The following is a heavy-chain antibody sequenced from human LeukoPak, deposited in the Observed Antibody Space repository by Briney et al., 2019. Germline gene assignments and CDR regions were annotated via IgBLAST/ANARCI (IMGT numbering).Heavy chain of an antibody. D-gene: IGHD2-15*01. V-gene: IGHV3-48*02. J-gene: IGHJ4*02. CDR3: ARGYSRGLDY. CDR1: GFTFSSYN. Sequence: GGSLRLSCAASGFTFSSYNMNWVRQAPGKGLEWVSYISSSSSIIYYADSVKGRFTISRDNAKNSLYLQMNSLRDKDTAVYFCARGYSRGLDYWGQGALVTVSS. CDR2: ISSSSSII.